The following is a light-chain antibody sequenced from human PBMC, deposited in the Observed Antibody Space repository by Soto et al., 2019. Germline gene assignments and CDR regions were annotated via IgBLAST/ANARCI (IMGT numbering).Light chain of an antibody. CDR3: QQYSDWPRT. Sequence: EIVMTQSPATLSVSPGERATLSCRASQTVSSSLAWYQQKPGQAPRLLIYGASTRATGVPASFSGSGSGTEFTLTISSLQSEDFAVYYCQQYSDWPRTFGQGTKVDIK. CDR1: QTVSSS. CDR2: GAS. J-gene: IGKJ1*01. V-gene: IGKV3-15*01.